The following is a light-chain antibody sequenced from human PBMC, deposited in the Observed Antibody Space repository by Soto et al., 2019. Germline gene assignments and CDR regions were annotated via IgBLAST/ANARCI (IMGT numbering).Light chain of an antibody. CDR3: QLYHTYLP. Sequence: DIKMTQTPSTLSASVGDRVTITCRASYSISRWLAWYQQRPGSAPKLLIYDAFTLETGVSSRFSGGGSGTVFSLTITSLQPDDFATYHCQLYHTYLPFGGVVKVEI. V-gene: IGKV1-5*01. CDR1: YSISRW. J-gene: IGKJ4*01. CDR2: DAF.